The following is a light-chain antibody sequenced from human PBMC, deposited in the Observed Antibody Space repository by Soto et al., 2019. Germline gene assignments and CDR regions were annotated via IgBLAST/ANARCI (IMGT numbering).Light chain of an antibody. V-gene: IGKV1-39*01. CDR2: AAS. CDR1: QSISNY. CDR3: QQSYGTPLT. J-gene: IGKJ4*01. Sequence: DMEMTQSPSSLSASVGDRVTITCRASQSISNYLNWYQHKPGKVPKLLIYAASSLQSGVPTRFSGSVSGTDLTLTINSLQPEDFATYYCQQSYGTPLTFGGGTKIEIK.